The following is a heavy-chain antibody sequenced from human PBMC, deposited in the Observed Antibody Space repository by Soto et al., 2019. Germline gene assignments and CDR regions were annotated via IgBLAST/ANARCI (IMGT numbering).Heavy chain of an antibody. D-gene: IGHD5-18*01. V-gene: IGHV3-30-3*01. CDR2: ISYDGSNK. J-gene: IGHJ4*02. Sequence: QVQLVESGGCVVQPGRSLRLSCAASGFTFSSYAMHWVRQAPGKGLEWVAVISYDGSNKYYADSVKGRFTISRDNSKNTLYLQMNSLRAEDTAVYYCARDGQYSYGTFDYWGQGTLVTVSS. CDR1: GFTFSSYA. CDR3: ARDGQYSYGTFDY.